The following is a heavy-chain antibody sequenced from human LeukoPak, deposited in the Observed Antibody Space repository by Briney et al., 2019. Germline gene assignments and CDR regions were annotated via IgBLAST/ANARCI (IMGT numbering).Heavy chain of an antibody. CDR3: ARRTAYSSDY. V-gene: IGHV5-51*01. Sequence: GESLKISCKGSGYSFSIYWIGWVRQMPGKGLEWMGIIYPGDSDTRYSPSFQGQVTISADKSISTAYQQWSSLKASDTAMYYCARRTAYSSDYWGQGTLVTVSS. J-gene: IGHJ4*02. D-gene: IGHD6-13*01. CDR1: GYSFSIYW. CDR2: IYPGDSDT.